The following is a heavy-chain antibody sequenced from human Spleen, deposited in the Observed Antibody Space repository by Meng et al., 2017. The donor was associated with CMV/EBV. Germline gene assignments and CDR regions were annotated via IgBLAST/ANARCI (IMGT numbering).Heavy chain of an antibody. CDR1: ISSSSYY. CDR2: IYYSGST. J-gene: IGHJ2*01. D-gene: IGHD2-2*01. V-gene: IGHV4-39*01. Sequence: ISSSSYYCGWIRQPPGKGLEWIGSIYYSGSTYYNPSLKSRVTISVDTSKNQFSLKLSSVTAADTAVYYCARLGYCSSTSCFYRYFDLWGRGTLVTVSS. CDR3: ARLGYCSSTSCFYRYFDL.